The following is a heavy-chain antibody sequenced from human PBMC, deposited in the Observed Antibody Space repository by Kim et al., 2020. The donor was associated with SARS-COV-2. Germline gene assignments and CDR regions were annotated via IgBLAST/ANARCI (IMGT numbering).Heavy chain of an antibody. J-gene: IGHJ6*02. V-gene: IGHV1-69*13. CDR1: GGTFSSYA. D-gene: IGHD6-19*01. CDR3: ARDGIAVAAINNYYYYYGMDV. Sequence: SVKVSCKASGGTFSSYAISWVRQAPGQGLEWMGGIIPIFGTANYAQKFQGRVTITADESTSTAYMELSSLRSEDTAVYYCARDGIAVAAINNYYYYYGMDVWGQGTTVTVSS. CDR2: IIPIFGTA.